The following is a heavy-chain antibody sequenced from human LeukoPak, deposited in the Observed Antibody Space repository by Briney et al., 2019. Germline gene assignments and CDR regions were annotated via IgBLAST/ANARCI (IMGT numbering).Heavy chain of an antibody. Sequence: SETLSLTCTVSGDSISSNSYYWGWIRQPPGKGLEWIGSIYSSGTTYYNPSLKSRVTISVDTSKNQFSLKLSSVTAADTAVYYCATDQTSSGWVIDYWGQGTLVTVSS. V-gene: IGHV4-39*07. CDR2: IYSSGTT. CDR3: ATDQTSSGWVIDY. J-gene: IGHJ4*02. CDR1: GDSISSNSYY. D-gene: IGHD6-19*01.